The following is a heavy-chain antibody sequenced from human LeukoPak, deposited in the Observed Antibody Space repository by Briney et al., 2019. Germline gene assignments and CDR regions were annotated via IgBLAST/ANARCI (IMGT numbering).Heavy chain of an antibody. CDR1: GFTFSSFD. CDR2: IGTASDT. V-gene: IGHV3-13*01. J-gene: IGHJ6*03. D-gene: IGHD1-1*01. Sequence: GGSLRLSCAASGFTFSSFDMHWVRHPPGQGLEWVSTIGTASDTYYPGSVEGRFTLSRDNAKNYLYLQMNSLAAGDRAVYYCARGPPRGKYYYIDVWGKGATVSVSS. CDR3: ARGPPRGKYYYIDV.